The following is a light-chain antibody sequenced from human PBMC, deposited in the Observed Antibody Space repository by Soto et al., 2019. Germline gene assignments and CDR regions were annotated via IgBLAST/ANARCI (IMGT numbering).Light chain of an antibody. CDR3: QQYNNWRT. J-gene: IGKJ1*01. Sequence: EIVLTQSPGTLSLPPGERATLSCRASQSVPRSYLAWYQQKPGQAPRLLISDASTRATGIPARFSGSGSGTEFTLTISSLQSEDFAVYYCQQYNNWRTFGQGTKVDIK. CDR2: DAS. CDR1: QSVPRSY. V-gene: IGKV3-15*01.